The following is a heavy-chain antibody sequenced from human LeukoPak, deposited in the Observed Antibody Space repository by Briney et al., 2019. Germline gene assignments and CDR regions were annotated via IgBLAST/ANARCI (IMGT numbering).Heavy chain of an antibody. CDR2: ISSSSSTI. CDR1: GFSVTNNY. J-gene: IGHJ4*02. Sequence: PGGSLRLSCAVSGFSVTNNYMSWVRQAPGKGLEWVSYISSSSSTIYYADSVKGRFTISRDNAKNSLYLQMNGLRDEDTAVYYCARDPPYCGGDCYYFDYWGQGTLVTVSS. V-gene: IGHV3-48*02. D-gene: IGHD2-21*02. CDR3: ARDPPYCGGDCYYFDY.